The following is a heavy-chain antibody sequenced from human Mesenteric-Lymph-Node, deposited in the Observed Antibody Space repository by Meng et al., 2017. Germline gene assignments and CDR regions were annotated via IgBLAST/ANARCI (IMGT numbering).Heavy chain of an antibody. Sequence: GESLKISCAASGFTFSNYAMSWVRQAPGKGLEWVSGIGGSGSSKYHAASVLGRFTISRDNSKDTLYLQMNSLRAEDTAVYYCAKSGGAGDYDFWRGDHFWFDYWGQGNLVTVSS. CDR1: GFTFSNYA. CDR2: IGGSGSSK. CDR3: AKSGGAGDYDFWRGDHFWFDY. D-gene: IGHD3-3*01. J-gene: IGHJ4*02. V-gene: IGHV3-23*01.